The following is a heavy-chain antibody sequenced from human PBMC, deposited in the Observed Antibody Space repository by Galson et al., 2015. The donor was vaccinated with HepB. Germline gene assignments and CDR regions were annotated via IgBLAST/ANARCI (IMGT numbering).Heavy chain of an antibody. V-gene: IGHV4-39*01. CDR3: ARRAYNWNDQPFDY. J-gene: IGHJ4*02. Sequence: ETLSLTCTVSGGSISSSSYYWGWIRQPPGKGLEWIGSIYYSGSTYYNPSLKSRVTISVDTSKNQFSLKLSSVTAADTAVYYCARRAYNWNDQPFDYWGQGTLVTVSS. CDR2: IYYSGST. CDR1: GGSISSSSYY. D-gene: IGHD1-20*01.